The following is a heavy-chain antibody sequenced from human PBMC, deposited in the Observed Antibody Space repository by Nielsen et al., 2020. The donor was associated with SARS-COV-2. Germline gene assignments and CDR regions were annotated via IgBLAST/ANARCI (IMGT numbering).Heavy chain of an antibody. CDR1: GGSITSGHYY. V-gene: IGHV4-30-2*01. D-gene: IGHD5-18*01. CDR2: IYHSGST. J-gene: IGHJ3*02. Sequence: SETLSLTCTVSGGSITSGHYYWSWIRQPPGKGLEWIGYIYHSGSTYYNPSLKSRVTISVDRSKNQFSLKLSSVTAADTAVYYCARFVDTAMVKDAFDIWGQGTMVTVSS. CDR3: ARFVDTAMVKDAFDI.